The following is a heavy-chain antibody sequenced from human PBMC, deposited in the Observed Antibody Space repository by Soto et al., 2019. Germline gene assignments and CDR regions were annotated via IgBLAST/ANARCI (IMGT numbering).Heavy chain of an antibody. V-gene: IGHV1-18*01. Sequence: GASVKVSCKASGYTFTSYGISWVRQAPGQGLEWMGWISAYNGNTNYAQKLQGRVTMTTDTSTSTAYMELRSLRSDDTAVYYCARSVVPAANYYYYYYMDVWGKGTTVTVSS. CDR1: GYTFTSYG. D-gene: IGHD2-2*01. CDR3: ARSVVPAANYYYYYYMDV. CDR2: ISAYNGNT. J-gene: IGHJ6*03.